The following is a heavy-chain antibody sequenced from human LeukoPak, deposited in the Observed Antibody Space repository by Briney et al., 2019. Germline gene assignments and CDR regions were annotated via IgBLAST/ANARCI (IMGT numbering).Heavy chain of an antibody. CDR1: GFTFDDYG. CDR3: ARGQVPSSKSPLVPLLLWFGEDAFDI. J-gene: IGHJ3*02. CDR2: INWNGGST. D-gene: IGHD3-10*01. Sequence: GGSLRLSCAASGFTFDDYGMSWVRQAPGKGLEWVSGINWNGGSTGYADSVKGRFTISRDNAKNSLYLQMNSLRAEDTALYYCARGQVPSSKSPLVPLLLWFGEDAFDIWGQGTMVTVSS. V-gene: IGHV3-20*04.